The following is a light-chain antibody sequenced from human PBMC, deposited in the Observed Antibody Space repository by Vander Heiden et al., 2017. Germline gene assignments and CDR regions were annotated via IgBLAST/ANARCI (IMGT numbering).Light chain of an antibody. CDR2: SNN. CDR1: SYNIGSNT. V-gene: IGLV1-44*01. Sequence: QSVLTQPPSASGTPGQRVTIPCSGSSYNIGSNTGNWYQQLPGTAPKLLIYSNNQRPSGVPDRFSGSKFGTSASLAISGLQSEDEADYYCAAWDDSLNAWVFGGGTKLTVL. J-gene: IGLJ3*02. CDR3: AAWDDSLNAWV.